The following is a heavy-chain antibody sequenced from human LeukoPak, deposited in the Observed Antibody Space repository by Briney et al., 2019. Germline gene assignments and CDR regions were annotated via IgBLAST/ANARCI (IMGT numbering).Heavy chain of an antibody. CDR2: IYPGDSDT. Sequence: GESLKISCKGSGYSFTSYWIGWVRQMPGKGLEWMGIIYPGDSDTRYSPSFQGQVTISADKSISTAYLQWSSLKASDIAMYYCARLGDDILTGSGYYFDYWGQGTLVTVSS. CDR3: ARLGDDILTGSGYYFDY. CDR1: GYSFTSYW. D-gene: IGHD3-9*01. V-gene: IGHV5-51*01. J-gene: IGHJ4*02.